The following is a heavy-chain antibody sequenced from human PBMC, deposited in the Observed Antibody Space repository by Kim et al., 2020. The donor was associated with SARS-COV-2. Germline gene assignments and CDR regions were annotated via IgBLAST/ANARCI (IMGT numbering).Heavy chain of an antibody. Sequence: STYSADSVKGRFTISRDDSRNTVYLQMNSVRAEDTAVYFCAREPSTYFDYWGQGTLVTVSS. CDR3: AREPSTYFDY. CDR2: ST. V-gene: IGHV3-66*01. J-gene: IGHJ4*02.